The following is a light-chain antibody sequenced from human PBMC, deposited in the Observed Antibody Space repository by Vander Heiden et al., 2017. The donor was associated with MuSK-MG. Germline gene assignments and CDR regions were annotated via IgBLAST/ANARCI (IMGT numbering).Light chain of an antibody. CDR3: QQFGGSPYT. Sequence: EVVLTQSPGTLSLSPGERATLSCRASQSVSSGYLAWYQQKPGQAPRLLIFGASNRATGIPDRLSGSGSGTDFTLTISRLEPEDFAVYYCQQFGGSPYTFGQWTKLEIK. CDR1: QSVSSGY. CDR2: GAS. J-gene: IGKJ2*01. V-gene: IGKV3-20*01.